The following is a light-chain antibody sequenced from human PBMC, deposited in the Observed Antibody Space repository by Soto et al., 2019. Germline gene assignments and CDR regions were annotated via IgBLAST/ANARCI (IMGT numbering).Light chain of an antibody. V-gene: IGKV2D-30*01. Sequence: DVVMTQSPLSLPVTLGQPASISCRSSQSLVYIDGNTYLNWYQQKSGKAPNLLIFAASTLQSGVPSRFSGSGSGTDFTLTIRSLQPEDFATYYCQQSYTAPLTFGGGTKVDIK. CDR2: AAS. J-gene: IGKJ4*01. CDR1: QSLVYIDGNTY. CDR3: QQSYTAPLT.